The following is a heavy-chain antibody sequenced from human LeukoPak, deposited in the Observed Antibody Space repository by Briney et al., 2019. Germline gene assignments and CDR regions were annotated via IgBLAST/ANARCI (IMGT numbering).Heavy chain of an antibody. CDR3: ARQRGGNDYWFDP. CDR2: IYHSGST. D-gene: IGHD4-23*01. Sequence: SETLSLTCTVSGYSISSGYYWGWIRQPPGKGLEWIGSIYHSGSTYYNPSLKSRVTISVDTSKNQFSLKLSSVTAADTAVYYCARQRGGNDYWFDPWGQGTLVTVSS. J-gene: IGHJ5*02. CDR1: GYSISSGYY. V-gene: IGHV4-38-2*02.